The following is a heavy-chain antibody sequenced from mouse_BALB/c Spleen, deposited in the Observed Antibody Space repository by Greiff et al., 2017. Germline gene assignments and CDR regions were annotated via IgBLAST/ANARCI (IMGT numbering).Heavy chain of an antibody. Sequence: EVKLMESGGGLVQPGGSRKLSCAASGFTFSSFGMHWVRQAPEKGLEWVAYISSGSSTIYYADTVKGRFTISRDNPKNTLFLQMTSLRSEDTAMYYCARSVPTAMDYWGQGTSVTVSS. CDR1: GFTFSSFG. V-gene: IGHV5-17*02. CDR2: ISSGSSTI. CDR3: ARSVPTAMDY. J-gene: IGHJ4*01. D-gene: IGHD2-10*01.